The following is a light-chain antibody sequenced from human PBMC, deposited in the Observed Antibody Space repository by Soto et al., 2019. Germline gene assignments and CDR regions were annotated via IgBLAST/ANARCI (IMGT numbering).Light chain of an antibody. V-gene: IGLV2-14*01. Sequence: QSVLTQPASVSGSAGQSITISCSGTMRDVGAYNLVSWYQQHPGTAPKLIIYEDRNRPSGISSRFSGSSSGNTASLTISVLQPEDEGDYYCIAYTARSTLVFGGGTKLTVL. J-gene: IGLJ3*02. CDR1: MRDVGAYNL. CDR3: IAYTARSTLV. CDR2: EDR.